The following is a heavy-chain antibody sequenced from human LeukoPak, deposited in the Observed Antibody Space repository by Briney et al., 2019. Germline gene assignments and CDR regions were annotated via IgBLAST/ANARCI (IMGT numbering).Heavy chain of an antibody. CDR2: IYPGDSDT. Sequence: LGESLKISCKGSGYSFTSYWIGWVRQMPGKGLEWMGIIYPGDSDTRYSPSFQGQVTISADKSISTAYLQWSSLKASNTAMYYCASLAHSGGGAFDIWGQGTMVTVSS. V-gene: IGHV5-51*01. CDR3: ASLAHSGGGAFDI. J-gene: IGHJ3*02. D-gene: IGHD1-26*01. CDR1: GYSFTSYW.